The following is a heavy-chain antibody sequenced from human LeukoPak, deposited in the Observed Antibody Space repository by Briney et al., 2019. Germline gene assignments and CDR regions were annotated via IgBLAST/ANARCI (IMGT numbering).Heavy chain of an antibody. D-gene: IGHD6-6*01. CDR2: INAGNGNT. J-gene: IGHJ6*03. V-gene: IGHV1-3*03. CDR1: GYTFTSYA. CDR3: AREYSSSSTGYYYYYMDV. Sequence: ASVKVSCKASGYTFTSYAMHWARQAPGQRLEWMGWINAGNGNTKYSQEFQGRVTITRDTSASTAYMEPSSLRSEDMAVYYCAREYSSSSTGYYYYYMDVWGKGTTVTVSS.